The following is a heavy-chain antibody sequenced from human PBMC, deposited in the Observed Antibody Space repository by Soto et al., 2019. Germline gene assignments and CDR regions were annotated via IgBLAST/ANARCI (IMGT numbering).Heavy chain of an antibody. V-gene: IGHV3-30-3*01. CDR2: ISYDGSNK. CDR3: AKARDIVVVPAARTPFDP. Sequence: GGSLRLSCAASGFTFSSYAMHWVRQAPGKGLEWVAVISYDGSNKYYADSVKGRFTISRDNSKNTLYLQMNSLRAEDTAVYYCAKARDIVVVPAARTPFDPWGQGTLVTVSS. J-gene: IGHJ5*02. D-gene: IGHD2-2*01. CDR1: GFTFSSYA.